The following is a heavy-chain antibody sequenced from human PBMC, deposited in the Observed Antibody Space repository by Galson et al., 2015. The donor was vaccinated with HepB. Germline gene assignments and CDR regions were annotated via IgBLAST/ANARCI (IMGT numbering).Heavy chain of an antibody. CDR1: GGTFSSYA. CDR3: ARDQLNWNYLLGNNWFDP. D-gene: IGHD1-7*01. Sequence: SVKVSCKASGGTFSSYAISWVRQAPGQGLEWMGRIIPILGIANYAQKFQGRVTITADKSTSTAYMELSSLRSEDTAVYYCARDQLNWNYLLGNNWFDPWGQGTLVTVSS. V-gene: IGHV1-69*04. J-gene: IGHJ5*02. CDR2: IIPILGIA.